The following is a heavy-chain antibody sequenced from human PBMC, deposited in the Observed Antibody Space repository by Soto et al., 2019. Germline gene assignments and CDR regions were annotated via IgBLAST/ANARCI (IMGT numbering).Heavy chain of an antibody. J-gene: IGHJ1*01. V-gene: IGHV1-2*02. CDR3: ARRSTIYLIEVIYDI. CDR2: MRTGSGDT. D-gene: IGHD2-8*01. Sequence: QVQLVQSGAEVKRPGASVRFSCQASRYTFTSYDTFSVRQTPGQGLGWVGWMRTGSGDTPYAQKFQGRVTMTRDTSIRIAYMELNTLVSDDTAVYYCARRSTIYLIEVIYDIWGQGTLVTVSS. CDR1: RYTFTSYD.